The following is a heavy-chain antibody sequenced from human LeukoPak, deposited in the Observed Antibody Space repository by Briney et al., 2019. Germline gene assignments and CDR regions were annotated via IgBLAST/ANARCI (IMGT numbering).Heavy chain of an antibody. CDR2: ISSSGSTI. CDR1: GFTFSSYE. CDR3: ATALELWFGELSPHFDY. J-gene: IGHJ4*02. D-gene: IGHD3-10*01. V-gene: IGHV3-48*03. Sequence: GGSLRLSCAASGFTFSSYEMNWVRQAPGKGLEWVSYISSSGSTIYYADSVKGRFTISRDDSKNTLYLQMNSLRAEDTAVYYCATALELWFGELSPHFDYWGQGTLVTVSS.